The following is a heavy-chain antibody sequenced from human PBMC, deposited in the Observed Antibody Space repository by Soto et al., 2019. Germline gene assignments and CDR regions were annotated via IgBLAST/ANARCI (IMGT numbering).Heavy chain of an antibody. J-gene: IGHJ4*02. CDR1: GFTFDDYA. CDR3: AKDRGSSSWDPFFDF. CDR2: ISWDSAVI. D-gene: IGHD6-13*01. V-gene: IGHV3-9*01. Sequence: GGSLRLSCAASGFTFDDYAIHWVRQAPGKGLEWVSGISWDSAVIDYAGSVKGRFTIGRDNARNSLYLHMNNLRPEDTALYFCAKDRGSSSWDPFFDFWGRGTLVTVSS.